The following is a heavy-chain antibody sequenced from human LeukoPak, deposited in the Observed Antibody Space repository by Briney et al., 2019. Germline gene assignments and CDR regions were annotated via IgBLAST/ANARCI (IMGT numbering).Heavy chain of an antibody. V-gene: IGHV3-23*01. CDR3: AKIAVDCSSTSCYDDAFDI. Sequence: GGSLRLSCAASGFTFSSYAMSWVRQAPGKGLERVSAISGSGGSTYYADSVKGRFTISRDNSKNTLYLQMNSLRAEDTAVYYCAKIAVDCSSTSCYDDAFDIWGQGTMVTVSS. J-gene: IGHJ3*02. CDR2: ISGSGGST. CDR1: GFTFSSYA. D-gene: IGHD2-2*01.